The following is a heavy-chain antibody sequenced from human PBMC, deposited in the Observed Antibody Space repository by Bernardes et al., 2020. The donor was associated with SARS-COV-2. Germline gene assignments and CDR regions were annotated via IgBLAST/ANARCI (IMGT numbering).Heavy chain of an antibody. CDR2: ISGSGGST. J-gene: IGHJ6*02. CDR1: GFIFSRNA. V-gene: IGHV3-23*01. D-gene: IGHD5-18*01. Sequence: GGSLRLSCAASGFIFSRNAMTWVRQAPGTGLEWVSGISGSGGSTYYADSVKGRFTISRDNSNNTLYLEMNSLKAEDTAIYFCAKCIQASYAMDVWGQGTRVTGSS. CDR3: AKCIQASYAMDV.